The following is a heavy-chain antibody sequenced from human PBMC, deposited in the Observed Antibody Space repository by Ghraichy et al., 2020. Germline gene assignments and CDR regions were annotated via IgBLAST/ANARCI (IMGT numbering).Heavy chain of an antibody. CDR1: GFTVSSNY. V-gene: IGHV3-53*04. CDR3: ARDGADIVGANAPYWYFDL. D-gene: IGHD1-26*01. J-gene: IGHJ2*01. CDR2: IYSGGST. Sequence: GSLRLSCAASGFTVSSNYMSWVRQAPGKGLEWVSVIYSGGSTYYADSVKGRFTISRHNSKNTLYLQMNSLRAEDTAVYYCARDGADIVGANAPYWYFDLWGRGTLVTVSS.